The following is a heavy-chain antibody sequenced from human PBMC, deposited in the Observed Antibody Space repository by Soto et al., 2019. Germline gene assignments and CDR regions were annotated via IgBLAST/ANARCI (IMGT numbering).Heavy chain of an antibody. Sequence: EVQLLESGGGLVQPGGSLRLSYAASGFTFSSYAMSWVRQAPGKGLEWGSAISGSGGSTYYADSVKGPFTIYRDNYKNTLYLQMNSLRAVDTAVYYCAREVGYCSITISYGRVYYWGQGTLVTVSS. CDR1: GFTFSSYA. CDR2: ISGSGGST. J-gene: IGHJ4*02. CDR3: AREVGYCSITISYGRVYY. V-gene: IGHV3-23*01. D-gene: IGHD2-2*03.